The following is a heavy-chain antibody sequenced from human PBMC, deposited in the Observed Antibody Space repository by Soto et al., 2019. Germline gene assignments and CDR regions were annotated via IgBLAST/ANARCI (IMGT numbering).Heavy chain of an antibody. CDR3: ARCRLDPPRDFDY. Sequence: QVQLQQWGAGLLKPSETLSLTCAVYGGSFSGYYWSWIRQPPGKGLEWIGEINHSGSTNYNPSLKSRVTISVDTSKNQFSLKLSSVTAADTAVYYCARCRLDPPRDFDYWGQGTLVTVSS. CDR1: GGSFSGYY. J-gene: IGHJ4*02. D-gene: IGHD1-1*01. V-gene: IGHV4-34*01. CDR2: INHSGST.